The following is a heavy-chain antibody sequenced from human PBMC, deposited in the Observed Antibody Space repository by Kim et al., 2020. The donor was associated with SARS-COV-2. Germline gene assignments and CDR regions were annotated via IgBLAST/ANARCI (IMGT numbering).Heavy chain of an antibody. Sequence: GGSLRLSCAASGFTFSSYEMNWVRQAPGKGLEWVSYISSSGSTIYYADSVKGRFTISRDNAKNSLYLQMNSLRAEDTAVYYCARVSGSSWYWGNWFDPWGQGTLVTVSS. CDR2: ISSSGSTI. J-gene: IGHJ5*02. CDR3: ARVSGSSWYWGNWFDP. CDR1: GFTFSSYE. D-gene: IGHD6-13*01. V-gene: IGHV3-48*03.